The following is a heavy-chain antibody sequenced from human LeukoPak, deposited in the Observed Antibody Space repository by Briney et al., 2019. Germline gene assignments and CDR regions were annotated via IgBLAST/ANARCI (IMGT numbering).Heavy chain of an antibody. CDR3: ARDQYYDILTGYSPYYYGMDV. D-gene: IGHD3-9*01. V-gene: IGHV3-66*01. CDR1: GFTVSSNY. J-gene: IGHJ6*02. CDR2: IYSGGST. Sequence: GGSLRLSCAASGFTVSSNYMSWVRQAPGKGLEWVSVIYSGGSTYYADSVKGRFTISRDNAKNSLYLQMNSLRAEDTAVYYCARDQYYDILTGYSPYYYGMDVWGQGTTVTVSS.